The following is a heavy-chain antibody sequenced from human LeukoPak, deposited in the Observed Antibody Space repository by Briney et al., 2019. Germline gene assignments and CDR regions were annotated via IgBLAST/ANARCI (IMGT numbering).Heavy chain of an antibody. Sequence: GSLRLSCAASGFTFSSYEMNWVRQAPGKGLEWIGEINHSGSTNYNPSLKSRVTISVDTSKNQFSLKLSSVTAADTAVYYCARRSFDYWGQGTLVTVSS. CDR2: INHSGST. CDR3: ARRSFDY. CDR1: GFTFSSYE. J-gene: IGHJ4*02. V-gene: IGHV4-34*01.